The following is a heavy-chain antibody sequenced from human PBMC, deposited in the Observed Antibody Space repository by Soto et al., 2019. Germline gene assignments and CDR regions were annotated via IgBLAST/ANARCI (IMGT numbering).Heavy chain of an antibody. D-gene: IGHD3-22*01. CDR2: IYYSGST. J-gene: IGHJ3*02. CDR3: AREGGYYDSSNAFDI. CDR1: GGSISGYY. V-gene: IGHV4-59*01. Sequence: SENLSLTGPVAGGSISGYYWILIRQPPGKGLEWIGYIYYSGSTNYNPSLKSRVTISVDTSKNQFSLKLSSVTAADTAVYYCAREGGYYDSSNAFDIWGQGTMVTVS.